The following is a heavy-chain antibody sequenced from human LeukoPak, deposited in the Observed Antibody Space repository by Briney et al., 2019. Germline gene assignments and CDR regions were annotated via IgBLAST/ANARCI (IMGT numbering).Heavy chain of an antibody. J-gene: IGHJ4*02. CDR1: GFTFSSYA. CDR3: AKDGGGSSWHPLTFDY. CDR2: ISGSGGST. D-gene: IGHD6-13*01. V-gene: IGHV3-23*01. Sequence: PGGSLRLSCAASGFTFSSYAMSWVRQAPGKGLEWVSAISGSGGSTYYADSVKGRFTISRDNSKNTLYLQMNSLRAEDTAVYYCAKDGGGSSWHPLTFDYWGQGTLVTVSS.